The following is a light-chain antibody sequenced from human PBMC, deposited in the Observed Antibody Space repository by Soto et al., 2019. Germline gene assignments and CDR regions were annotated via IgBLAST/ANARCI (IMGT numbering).Light chain of an antibody. J-gene: IGKJ1*01. Sequence: DIPMTHFPTSLSPPVGDRGGTTWQVSQDISNYLNWYQQKPGKAPKLLIYAASNLESGVPSRFSGNGSGTDFTFTISCLQSEDIATYYCQQYYSYPRTFGQGTKVDIK. CDR2: AAS. V-gene: IGKV1-33*01. CDR3: QQYYSYPRT. CDR1: QDISNY.